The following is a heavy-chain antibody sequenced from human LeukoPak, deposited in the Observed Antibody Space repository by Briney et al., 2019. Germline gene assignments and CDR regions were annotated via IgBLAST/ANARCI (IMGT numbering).Heavy chain of an antibody. D-gene: IGHD2-15*01. CDR1: GYTFTSYD. V-gene: IGHV1-46*01. Sequence: ASVKVSCKASGYTFTSYDINWVRQAPGQGLEWMGIINPSGGSTSYALKFQDRVIMTRDTSTSTVYMELSSLRSEDTAVYYCARAGGTDYHFLWYWGQGTLVTVSS. J-gene: IGHJ4*02. CDR3: ARAGGTDYHFLWY. CDR2: INPSGGST.